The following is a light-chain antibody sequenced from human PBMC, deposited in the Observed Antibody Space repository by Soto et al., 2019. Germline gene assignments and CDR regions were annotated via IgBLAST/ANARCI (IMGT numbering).Light chain of an antibody. V-gene: IGKV1-5*03. Sequence: DIQMTQSPSTLSASVGDRVTITCRASQSISSWLAWYQQKPGKAPNLLIYQASSLESGVPSRFSGSGSGTEFILTISSLQPDDFASYYCQQYNSYPRTFGQGTKVEIK. CDR2: QAS. CDR3: QQYNSYPRT. J-gene: IGKJ1*01. CDR1: QSISSW.